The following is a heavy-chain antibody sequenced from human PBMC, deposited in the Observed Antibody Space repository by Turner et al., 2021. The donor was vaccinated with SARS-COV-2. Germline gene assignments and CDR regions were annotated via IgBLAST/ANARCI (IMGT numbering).Heavy chain of an antibody. D-gene: IGHD2-8*01. CDR2: CDPKNGET. J-gene: IGHJ5*02. Sequence: QSQLVQSGAEVKNPGASVKISGKVSGYTLIELSKHLVRQASGKELEWMGGCDPKNGETISAQNFQGRVTMTKNTSKDTDYMVLSSLSSEDTAVYYCETAPPYCTNGVCPNWFDPWGQGTLVTVSS. CDR1: GYTLIELS. V-gene: IGHV1-24*01. CDR3: ETAPPYCTNGVCPNWFDP.